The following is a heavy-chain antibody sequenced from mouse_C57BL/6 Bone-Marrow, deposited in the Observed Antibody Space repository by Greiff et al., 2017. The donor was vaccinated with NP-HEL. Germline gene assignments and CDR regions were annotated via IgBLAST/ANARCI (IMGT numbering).Heavy chain of an antibody. CDR1: GYTFTSYW. J-gene: IGHJ2*01. Sequence: VQLQQPGAELVKPGASVKLSCKASGYTFTSYWMQWVKQRPGQGLEWIGEIDPSDSYTNYNQKFKGKATLTVDTSSSTAYMQLSSLTSEDSAVYYCARSDPVFDYWGQGTTLTVSS. CDR3: ARSDPVFDY. V-gene: IGHV1-50*01. CDR2: IDPSDSYT.